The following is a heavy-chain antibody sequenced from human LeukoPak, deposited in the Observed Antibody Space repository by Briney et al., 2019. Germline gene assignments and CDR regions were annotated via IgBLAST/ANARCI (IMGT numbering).Heavy chain of an antibody. CDR3: ARTNSAYYYMDV. Sequence: SETLSLTCAVSGYSISSGYYWGWIRQPPGKGLEWIGSIYHSGSTYYNTSLKSRVTISVDTSKNQFSLKLSSVTAADTAVYYCARTNSAYYYMDVWGKGTTVTVSS. CDR2: IYHSGST. J-gene: IGHJ6*03. V-gene: IGHV4-38-2*01. CDR1: GYSISSGYY. D-gene: IGHD2/OR15-2a*01.